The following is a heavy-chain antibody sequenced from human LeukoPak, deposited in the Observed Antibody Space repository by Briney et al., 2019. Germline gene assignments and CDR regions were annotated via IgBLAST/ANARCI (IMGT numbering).Heavy chain of an antibody. CDR2: IRYDGSNK. CDR1: GFTFSSYG. J-gene: IGHJ4*02. CDR3: AKDLPRYYDFWSGFDY. V-gene: IGHV3-30*02. D-gene: IGHD3-3*01. Sequence: PGGSLRLSCAASGFTFSSYGVHWVRQAPGKGLEWVAFIRYDGSNKYYADSVKGRFTISRDNSKNTLYLQMNSLRAEDTAVYYCAKDLPRYYDFWSGFDYWGQGTLVTVSS.